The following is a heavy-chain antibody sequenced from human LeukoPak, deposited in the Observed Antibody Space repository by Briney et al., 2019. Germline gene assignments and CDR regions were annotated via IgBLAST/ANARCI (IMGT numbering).Heavy chain of an antibody. CDR3: ARGSTPMVRGVIILAAEFDY. J-gene: IGHJ4*02. Sequence: PGRSLRLSCAASGFTFSSYGMHWVRQAPGKGLEWVAVISYDGSNKYYADSVKGRFTISRDNSKNTLYLQMNSLRAEDTAVYYCARGSTPMVRGVIILAAEFDYWGQGTLVTVSS. CDR1: GFTFSSYG. V-gene: IGHV3-30*03. CDR2: ISYDGSNK. D-gene: IGHD3-10*01.